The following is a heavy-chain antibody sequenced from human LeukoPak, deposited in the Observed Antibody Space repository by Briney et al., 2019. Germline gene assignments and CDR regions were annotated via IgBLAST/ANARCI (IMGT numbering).Heavy chain of an antibody. D-gene: IGHD5-12*01. CDR2: INPSGGGT. Sequence: ASAKVSCKASGYTFTNYYIHWVQQAPGQGLEWMGIINPSGGGTTYAQKFQGRLTITRDMSTTTFYMELSSLGSEDTAVYYCARNIGTAVLDFWGQGTLVSVAS. J-gene: IGHJ4*02. V-gene: IGHV1-46*01. CDR1: GYTFTNYY. CDR3: ARNIGTAVLDF.